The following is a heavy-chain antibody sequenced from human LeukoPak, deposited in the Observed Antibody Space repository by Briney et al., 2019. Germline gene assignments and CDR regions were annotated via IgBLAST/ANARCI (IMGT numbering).Heavy chain of an antibody. CDR1: SGSISSSNYY. CDR3: ARDRYYYDSSGYLFDY. J-gene: IGHJ4*02. V-gene: IGHV4-61*02. CDR2: ISTIGST. Sequence: SETLSLTCTVSSGSISSSNYYWSWIRQPAGKGLEWIGRISTIGSTNYNPSLNSRVTISIDTSKNQFSLKLSSVTAADTAVYYCARDRYYYDSSGYLFDYWGQGTLVTVSS. D-gene: IGHD3-22*01.